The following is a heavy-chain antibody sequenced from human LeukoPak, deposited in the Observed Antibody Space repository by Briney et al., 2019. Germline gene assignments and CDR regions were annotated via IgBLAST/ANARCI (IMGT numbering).Heavy chain of an antibody. D-gene: IGHD2/OR15-2a*01. CDR1: GFTFSSYA. J-gene: IGHJ4*02. Sequence: GGSLRLSCVASGFTFSSYAMSWVCQAPGKGLVWVSRINSDGSSTTYADSVKGRFTISRDNARNTLYLQMNSLRAEDTAVYYCARGGGTIYMFDYWGQGTLVTVSS. V-gene: IGHV3-74*01. CDR3: ARGGGTIYMFDY. CDR2: INSDGSST.